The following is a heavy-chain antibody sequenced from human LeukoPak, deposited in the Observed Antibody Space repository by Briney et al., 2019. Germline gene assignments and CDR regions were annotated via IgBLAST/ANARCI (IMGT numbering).Heavy chain of an antibody. CDR3: ARAGRFGEFSGWYFDL. CDR2: MNPNSGNT. J-gene: IGHJ2*01. V-gene: IGHV1-8*01. D-gene: IGHD3-10*01. CDR1: GYTFTSYD. Sequence: GASVKVSCKASGYTFTSYDINWVRQATGQGLEWMGWMNPNSGNTGYAQKFQGRVTMTRNTSISTAYMELSSLRSEDTAVYYCARAGRFGEFSGWYFDLWGRGTLVTVSS.